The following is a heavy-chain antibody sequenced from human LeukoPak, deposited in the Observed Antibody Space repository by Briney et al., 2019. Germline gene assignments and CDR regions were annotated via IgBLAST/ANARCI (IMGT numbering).Heavy chain of an antibody. V-gene: IGHV1-24*01. D-gene: IGHD3-22*01. Sequence: ASVKVSYKVSGYTLTELSMHWVRQAPGKGLEWMGGFDPEDGETIYAQKFQGRVTMTEDTSTDTAYMELSSLRSEDTAVYYCATGPPYYHERDYWGQGTLVTVSS. CDR2: FDPEDGET. J-gene: IGHJ4*02. CDR3: ATGPPYYHERDY. CDR1: GYTLTELS.